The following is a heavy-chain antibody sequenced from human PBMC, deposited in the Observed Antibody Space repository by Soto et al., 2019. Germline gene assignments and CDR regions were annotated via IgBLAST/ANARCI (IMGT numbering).Heavy chain of an antibody. V-gene: IGHV1-69*02. J-gene: IGHJ3*02. CDR3: ARGYYDSSGYYYDAFDI. CDR2: IIPILGIA. D-gene: IGHD3-22*01. CDR1: GGTFSSYT. Sequence: QVQLVQSGAEVKKPGSSVKVSCKASGGTFSSYTISWVRQAPGQGLECMGRIIPILGIANYAQKFQGRVTITADKSTSTAYMELSSLRSDDTAVYYCARGYYDSSGYYYDAFDIWGQGTMVTVSS.